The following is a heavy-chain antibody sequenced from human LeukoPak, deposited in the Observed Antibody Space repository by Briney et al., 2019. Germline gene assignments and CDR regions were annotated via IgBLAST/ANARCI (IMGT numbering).Heavy chain of an antibody. CDR3: ARHDPNARLKLDY. CDR2: FDPTESYT. V-gene: IGHV5-10-1*01. D-gene: IGHD3-3*01. CDR1: GYSFATYW. J-gene: IGHJ4*02. Sequence: GEYPKISCKASGYSFATYWISWVRQTPGQGLEWMGKFDPTESYTTYRPSFQGRVTISADKSSSTDYLQWNSLKASDTAMYYCARHDPNARLKLDYWGQGTRVPVFS.